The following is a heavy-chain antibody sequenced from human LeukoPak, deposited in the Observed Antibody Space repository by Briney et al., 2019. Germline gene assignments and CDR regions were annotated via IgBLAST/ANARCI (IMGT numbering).Heavy chain of an antibody. CDR1: GFTFSDHY. CDR2: IRNKDNNNPS. CDR3: ARDSKTYEIDY. Sequence: GGSLRLSCAASGFTFSDHYTDWVRQAPGKGLEWVGRIRNKDNNNPSEYAASVKGRFTISRDDSKNSLSLQMNSLKTEDTAVYYCARDSKTYEIDYWGQGTLVTVSS. J-gene: IGHJ4*02. D-gene: IGHD5-12*01. V-gene: IGHV3-72*01.